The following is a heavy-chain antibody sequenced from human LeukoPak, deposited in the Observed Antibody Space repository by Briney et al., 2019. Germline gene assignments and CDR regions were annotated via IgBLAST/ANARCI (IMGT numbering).Heavy chain of an antibody. CDR3: ARGPYAYDSSGAFDI. Sequence: TSETLSLTCTLSGDSISSGDYYWSWIRQPAGKGLEWIGRIYTSGSTNYNPSLKSRVTISVDTSKNQCSLKLSSVAAADTAVFYCARGPYAYDSSGAFDIWGQGTMVTVSS. D-gene: IGHD3-22*01. CDR2: IYTSGST. CDR1: GDSISSGDYY. V-gene: IGHV4-61*02. J-gene: IGHJ3*02.